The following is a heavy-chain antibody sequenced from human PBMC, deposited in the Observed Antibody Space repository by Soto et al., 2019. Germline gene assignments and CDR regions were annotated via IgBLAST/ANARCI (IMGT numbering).Heavy chain of an antibody. Sequence: SETLSLTCTVSGGSISSYYWSWIRQPAGKGLEWIGRIYTSGSTNYNPSLKSRVTMSVDTSKNQFSLKLSSVTAADTAVYYCARGQRTYYYDSSGYYLSEYFQHWGQGTLVTVSS. J-gene: IGHJ1*01. CDR1: GGSISSYY. V-gene: IGHV4-4*07. CDR3: ARGQRTYYYDSSGYYLSEYFQH. CDR2: IYTSGST. D-gene: IGHD3-22*01.